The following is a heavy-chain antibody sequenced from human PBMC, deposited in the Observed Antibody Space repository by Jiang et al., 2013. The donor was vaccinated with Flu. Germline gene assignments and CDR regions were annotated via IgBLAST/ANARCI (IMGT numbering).Heavy chain of an antibody. V-gene: IGHV1-46*01. CDR3: ARGKLTYYYDSSGYLYGMDV. CDR1: GYTFTSYY. D-gene: IGHD3-22*01. Sequence: KVSCKASGYTFTSYYMHWVRQAPGQGLEWMGIINPSGGSTSYAQKFQGRVTMTRDTSTSTVYMELSSLRSEDTAVYYCARGKLTYYYDSSGYLYGMDVWGQGTTVTVSS. CDR2: INPSGGST. J-gene: IGHJ6*02.